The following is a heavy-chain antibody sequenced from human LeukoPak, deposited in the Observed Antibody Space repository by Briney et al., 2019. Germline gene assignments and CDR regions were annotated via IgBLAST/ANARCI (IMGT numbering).Heavy chain of an antibody. D-gene: IGHD2-2*01. J-gene: IGHJ5*02. CDR3: ARVVVPAAIPGWFDP. Sequence: SQTLSLTCTVSGGSISSGGYYWSWIRQRPGKGLEWIGYIYYSGSTYYNPSLKSRVTISVDTSKNQFSLKLSSVTAADTAVYYCARVVVPAAIPGWFDPWGQGTLVTVSS. V-gene: IGHV4-31*03. CDR2: IYYSGST. CDR1: GGSISSGGYY.